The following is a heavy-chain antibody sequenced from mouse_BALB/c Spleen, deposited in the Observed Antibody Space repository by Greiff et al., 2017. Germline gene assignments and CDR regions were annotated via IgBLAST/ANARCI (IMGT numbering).Heavy chain of an antibody. CDR1: GFSLTSYG. V-gene: IGHV2-6-2*01. Sequence: VKLMESGPDLVAPSQSLSITCTVSGFSLTSYGVHWVRQPPGKGLEWLVVIWSDGSTTYNSALKSRLSISKDNSKSQVFLKMNSLQTDDTAMYYCARHSTVVDCYFDVWGAGTTVTVSS. CDR2: IWSDGST. CDR3: ARHSTVVDCYFDV. D-gene: IGHD1-1*01. J-gene: IGHJ1*01.